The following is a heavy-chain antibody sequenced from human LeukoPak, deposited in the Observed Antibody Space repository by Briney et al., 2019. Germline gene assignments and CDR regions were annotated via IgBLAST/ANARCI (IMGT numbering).Heavy chain of an antibody. CDR2: IYPRDGST. CDR1: GYSFTSNY. J-gene: IGHJ4*02. CDR3: ARRRGIAAAGSPFDY. D-gene: IGHD6-13*01. V-gene: IGHV1-46*01. Sequence: ASVKVSCKASGYSFTSNYIHWVRQAPGQGLEWMGMIYPRDGSTSYAQKFQGRVTVTRDTSTSTVHMELSGLRSEDTAVYYCARRRGIAAAGSPFDYWGQGTLVTVSS.